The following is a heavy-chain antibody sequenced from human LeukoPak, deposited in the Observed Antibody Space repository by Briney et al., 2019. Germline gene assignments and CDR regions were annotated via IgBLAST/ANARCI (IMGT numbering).Heavy chain of an antibody. CDR3: AHSYYTSAWSYSCGLDV. J-gene: IGHJ6*02. D-gene: IGHD6-13*01. V-gene: IGHV2-5*01. Sequence: SGPTLVNPTQTLTLTCTFSGFSLSTRGVGVVWIRQPPGKALEWLAVIYWNDDKRYSPSLKSRLTITKDTSQNQVVLIMTNMDPVDTAIYFCAHSYYTSAWSYSCGLDVWGQGTTVTVSS. CDR1: GFSLSTRGVG. CDR2: IYWNDDK.